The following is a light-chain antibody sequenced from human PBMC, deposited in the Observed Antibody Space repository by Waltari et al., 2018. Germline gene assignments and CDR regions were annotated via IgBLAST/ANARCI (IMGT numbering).Light chain of an antibody. V-gene: IGLV3-25*03. CDR3: QSADDSGDHVL. J-gene: IGLJ2*01. CDR1: ELADKY. Sequence: SPGLTQPPSVSVSPGQTAIITCSGDELADKYIYWFQQKSGQAPVVVIRRNTGRPSGIPYRFSAADSGTTGTLVISGVQAEDEAEYYCQSADDSGDHVLFGGGTKLTVL. CDR2: RNT.